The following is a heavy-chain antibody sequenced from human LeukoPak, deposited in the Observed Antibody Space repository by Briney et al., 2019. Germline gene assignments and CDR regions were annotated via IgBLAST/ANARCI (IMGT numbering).Heavy chain of an antibody. CDR3: ARGTSAYYYASDY. Sequence: PSETLSLTCTVSGDSISTHCWSWVRQPPGKGLEWIGYIFNSGSTYYNPSLGSRVTISVDTSKNQFSLKLNSVTAADTAVYYCARGTSAYYYASDYWGQGTLVTVSS. J-gene: IGHJ4*02. V-gene: IGHV4-4*09. CDR2: IFNSGST. CDR1: GDSISTHC. D-gene: IGHD3-22*01.